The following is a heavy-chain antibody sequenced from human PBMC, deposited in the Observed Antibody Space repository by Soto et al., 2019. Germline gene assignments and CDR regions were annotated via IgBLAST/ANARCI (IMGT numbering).Heavy chain of an antibody. J-gene: IGHJ5*02. CDR1: GFTFRSFT. Sequence: GGSLRLSCAASGFTFRSFTMNWVHQAPGKGLEWVSTISSNSAYIYYTDALRGRFTISRDNAKNSLHLQMNSLRAEDTAVYYCTRDASRDSSARGSFDPWGPGTLVTVST. CDR2: ISSNSAYI. V-gene: IGHV3-21*01. CDR3: TRDASRDSSARGSFDP. D-gene: IGHD6-13*01.